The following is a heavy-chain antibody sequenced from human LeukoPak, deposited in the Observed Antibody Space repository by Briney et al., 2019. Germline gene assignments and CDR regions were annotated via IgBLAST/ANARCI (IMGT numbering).Heavy chain of an antibody. D-gene: IGHD6-19*01. J-gene: IGHJ4*02. V-gene: IGHV3-21*01. CDR1: GFTFSDYT. CDR3: ARGRSGWYTFDS. CDR2: ISRSSSYI. Sequence: GGSPRLSCAASGFTFSDYTMNWVRQAPGKGLEWVSSISRSSSYIYYPDSVKGRFTISRDNAKNSLYLQMNSLSAEDTAVYYCARGRSGWYTFDSWGQGTLVTVSS.